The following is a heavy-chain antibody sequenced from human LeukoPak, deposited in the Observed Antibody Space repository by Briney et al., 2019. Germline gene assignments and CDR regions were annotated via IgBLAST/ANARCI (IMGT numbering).Heavy chain of an antibody. D-gene: IGHD3-22*01. J-gene: IGHJ4*02. CDR1: GYTFTGYY. Sequence: ASVKVSCKASGYTFTGYYMHWVRQAPGQGLEWMGWINPNSGGTNYAQKFQGRVTMTRDTSISTAYMELSGLRSDDTAVYYCARDGEYDSSGYYSVGDYWGQGTLVTVSS. V-gene: IGHV1-2*02. CDR3: ARDGEYDSSGYYSVGDY. CDR2: INPNSGGT.